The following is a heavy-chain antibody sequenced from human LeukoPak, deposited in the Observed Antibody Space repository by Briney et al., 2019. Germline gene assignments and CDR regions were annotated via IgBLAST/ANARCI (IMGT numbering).Heavy chain of an antibody. J-gene: IGHJ6*03. CDR2: IYYSGST. D-gene: IGHD1-26*01. CDR1: GGSISSYY. V-gene: IGHV4-59*01. Sequence: PSETLSPTCTVSGGSISSYYWSWIRQPPGKGLEWIGYIYYSGSTNYNPSLKSRVTISVDTSKNQFSLKLSSVTAADTAVYYCARGSLPYYYYYYMDVWGKGTTVTISS. CDR3: ARGSLPYYYYYYMDV.